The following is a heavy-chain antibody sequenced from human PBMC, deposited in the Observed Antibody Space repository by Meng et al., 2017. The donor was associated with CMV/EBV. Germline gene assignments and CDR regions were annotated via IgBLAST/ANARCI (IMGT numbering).Heavy chain of an antibody. CDR2: IYYSGRT. CDR3: ARDHYSSWYYYYGMDV. D-gene: IGHD6-6*01. CDR1: GGSISSYY. J-gene: IGHJ6*02. V-gene: IGHV4-59*01. Sequence: SETLSLTCTVSGGSISSYYWSWIRQPPGKGLAWIGYIYYSGRTNYNPSLKSRVTISVDTSKNQFSLKLSSVTAADTAVYYCARDHYSSWYYYYGMDVWGQGTTVTVSS.